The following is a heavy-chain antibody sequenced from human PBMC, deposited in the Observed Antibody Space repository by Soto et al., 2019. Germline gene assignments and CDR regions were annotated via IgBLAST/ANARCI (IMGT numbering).Heavy chain of an antibody. Sequence: RASVKVSCKASGGTFSSYTISWVRQAPGQGLEWMGRIIPILGIANYAQKSQGRATITADKSTSTAYMELSSLRSEDTAVYYCARDVSLADYYSYGIDFSTQRTTVPVS. J-gene: IGHJ6*02. CDR2: IIPILGIA. CDR3: ARDVSLADYYSYGIDF. D-gene: IGHD6-19*01. CDR1: GGTFSSYT. V-gene: IGHV1-69*04.